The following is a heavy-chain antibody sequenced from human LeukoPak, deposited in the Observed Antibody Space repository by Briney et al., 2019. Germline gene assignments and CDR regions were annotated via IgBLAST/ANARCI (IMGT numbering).Heavy chain of an antibody. J-gene: IGHJ4*02. CDR2: IYYSGST. Sequence: SETLSLTCTVSGGSISSYYWSWIRQPPGKGLEWIGYIYYSGSTNYNPSLKSRVTISVDTSKNQFSLKLSSVTAADTAVYYRARSAGYGSYWFDYWGQGTLVTVSS. CDR1: GGSISSYY. V-gene: IGHV4-59*08. D-gene: IGHD5-18*01. CDR3: ARSAGYGSYWFDY.